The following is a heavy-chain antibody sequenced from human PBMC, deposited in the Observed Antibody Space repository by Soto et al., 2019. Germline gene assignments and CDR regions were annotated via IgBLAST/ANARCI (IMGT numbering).Heavy chain of an antibody. V-gene: IGHV4-34*01. CDR3: ARFCRRYCTNGVCYTAPRYYYYYMDV. J-gene: IGHJ6*03. CDR2: INHSGST. D-gene: IGHD2-8*01. Sequence: SETLSLTCAVYGGSFSGYYWSWIRQPPGKGLEWIGEINHSGSTNYNPSLKSRVTISVDTSKNQFSLKLSSVTAADTAVYYCARFCRRYCTNGVCYTAPRYYYYYMDVWGKGTTVTVSS. CDR1: GGSFSGYY.